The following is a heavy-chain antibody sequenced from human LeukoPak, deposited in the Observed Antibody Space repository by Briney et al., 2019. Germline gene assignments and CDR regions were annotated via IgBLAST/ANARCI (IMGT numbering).Heavy chain of an antibody. CDR1: GGSISGHY. V-gene: IGHV4-59*11. D-gene: IGHD3-16*01. J-gene: IGHJ6*02. Sequence: SETLSLTCTVSGGSISGHYWTWIRQPPGKGLEWIGQIHYSGRPDYNPSLKSRVTISVDTSKNQLSLKVTSVTGADTAVYYCARFGVDYDMDVWGQGTTVTVSS. CDR2: IHYSGRP. CDR3: ARFGVDYDMDV.